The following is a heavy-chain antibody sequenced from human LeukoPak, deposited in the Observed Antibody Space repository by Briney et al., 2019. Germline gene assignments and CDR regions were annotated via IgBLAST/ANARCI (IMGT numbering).Heavy chain of an antibody. D-gene: IGHD3-9*01. V-gene: IGHV1-8*01. J-gene: IGHJ6*02. Sequence: ASVKVSCKASGYTFTSYDINWVRQATGQGLEWMGWMNPNSGNTGYAQKFQGRVTMTRNTSISTAYMELSSLRSEDTAVYYCARGLLRYFDWLPHQGSYHYGMDVWGQGTTVTVSS. CDR1: GYTFTSYD. CDR3: ARGLLRYFDWLPHQGSYHYGMDV. CDR2: MNPNSGNT.